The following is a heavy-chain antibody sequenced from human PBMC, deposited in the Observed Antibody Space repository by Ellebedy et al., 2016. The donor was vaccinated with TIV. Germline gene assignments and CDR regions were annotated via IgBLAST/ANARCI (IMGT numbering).Heavy chain of an antibody. CDR1: GGSISTYY. D-gene: IGHD6-13*01. Sequence: MPSETLSLTCTVSGGSISTYYWSWIRQPPGKGPEWIGYIYYSGSTNYNPSLKSRVTISVDTSTNQFSLKLSSVTAADTAVYYCARHVVAAASPMTYDAFDIWGQGTMVTVSS. J-gene: IGHJ3*02. CDR3: ARHVVAAASPMTYDAFDI. V-gene: IGHV4-59*08. CDR2: IYYSGST.